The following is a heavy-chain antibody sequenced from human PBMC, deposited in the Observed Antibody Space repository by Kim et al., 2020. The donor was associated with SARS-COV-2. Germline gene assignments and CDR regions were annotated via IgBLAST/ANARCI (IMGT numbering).Heavy chain of an antibody. CDR2: ISYDGSNK. CDR1: GFTFSSYA. J-gene: IGHJ3*02. CDR3: ARDLPMDSSSWYHGAGAFDI. V-gene: IGHV3-30*04. D-gene: IGHD6-13*01. Sequence: GGSLRLSCAASGFTFSSYAMHWVRQAPGKGLEWVAVISYDGSNKYYADSVKGRFTISRDNSKNTLYLQMNSLRAEDTAVYYCARDLPMDSSSWYHGAGAFDIWGQGTMVTVSS.